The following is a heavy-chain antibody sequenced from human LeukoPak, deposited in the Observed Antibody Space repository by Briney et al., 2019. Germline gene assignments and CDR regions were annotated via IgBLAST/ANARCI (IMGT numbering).Heavy chain of an antibody. CDR2: INPSGGST. Sequence: ASVKVSCKASGYTFTSSYMHWVRQAPGQGLEWMAIINPSGGSTSYAQKFQGRVTMTRDTATSTVYMELSSLRSEDTAVYYCARLLRFLEWLSPVYYYYGMDVWGQGTTVTVSS. J-gene: IGHJ6*02. CDR1: GYTFTSSY. CDR3: ARLLRFLEWLSPVYYYYGMDV. D-gene: IGHD3-3*01. V-gene: IGHV1-46*01.